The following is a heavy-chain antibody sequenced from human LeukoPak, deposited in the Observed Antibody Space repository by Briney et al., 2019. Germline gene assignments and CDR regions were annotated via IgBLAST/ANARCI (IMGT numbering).Heavy chain of an antibody. CDR1: GYTLTELS. Sequence: ASVKVSCEVSGYTLTELSMHWVRQAPGKGLEWMGGFDPEDGETIYAQKFQGRVTMTEDTSTDTAYMELSSLRSEDTAVYYCKGIVVVTASSDAFDIWGQGTMVTVSS. J-gene: IGHJ3*02. CDR3: KGIVVVTASSDAFDI. CDR2: FDPEDGET. V-gene: IGHV1-24*01. D-gene: IGHD2-21*02.